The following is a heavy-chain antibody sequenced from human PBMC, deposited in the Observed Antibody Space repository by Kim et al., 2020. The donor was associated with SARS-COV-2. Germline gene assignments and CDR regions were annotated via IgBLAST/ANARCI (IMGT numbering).Heavy chain of an antibody. CDR3: ARAFQVVVIAAGY. V-gene: IGHV1-2*06. CDR1: GYTFTGYY. CDR2: INPNSGGT. Sequence: ASVKVSCKASGYTFTGYYMHWVRQAPGQGLEWMGRINPNSGGTNYAQKFQGRVTMTRDTSISTAYIELSRLRSDDTAVYYCARAFQVVVIAAGYWGQGTLVTVSS. J-gene: IGHJ4*02. D-gene: IGHD2-21*01.